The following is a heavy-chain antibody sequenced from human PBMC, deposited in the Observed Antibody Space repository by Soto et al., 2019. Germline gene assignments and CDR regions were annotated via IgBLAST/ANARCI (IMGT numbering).Heavy chain of an antibody. V-gene: IGHV1-18*01. CDR1: GYTFTTYA. CDR2: ISAYSVNP. J-gene: IGHJ3*02. Sequence: QVQLVQSGAEVKKPGASVMVSCKASGYTFTTYAINWVRQAPGQGLEWMGWISAYSVNPNYAQKLQGRVTMATDTSTNTAYMELRSLRYDDTAVYYCASAGYYYGSGSYDAFDIWGQGTMVTVSS. CDR3: ASAGYYYGSGSYDAFDI. D-gene: IGHD3-10*01.